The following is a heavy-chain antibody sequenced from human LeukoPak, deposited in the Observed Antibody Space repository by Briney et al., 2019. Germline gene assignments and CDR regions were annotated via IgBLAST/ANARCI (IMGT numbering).Heavy chain of an antibody. CDR2: INWNGGRI. CDR3: VKGTYYDFWTGYFDS. CDR1: AVTFSGYS. Sequence: PGGSLRLSCGASAVTFSGYSMNWVRQVPGKGLEWVSGINWNGGRIGYADSVKGRFTISRDNAKNSLYLQMNSLRAEDMALYYCVKGTYYDFWTGYFDSWGQGTLVTVSS. V-gene: IGHV3-9*03. D-gene: IGHD3-3*01. J-gene: IGHJ4*02.